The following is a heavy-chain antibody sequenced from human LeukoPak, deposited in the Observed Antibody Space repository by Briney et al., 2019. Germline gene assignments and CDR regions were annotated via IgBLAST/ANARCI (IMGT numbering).Heavy chain of an antibody. CDR1: GYTFTSNY. V-gene: IGHV1-46*01. Sequence: GASVKVSCKASGYTFTSNYMHWVRQAPGQGLEWMGIIHPSGGNTNYAQKFQGRVAMTRDTSTSTVYMELSRLRSEDTAIYYCARDCSSTRCQGPVFDNWGQGTLVTVSS. CDR3: ARDCSSTRCQGPVFDN. CDR2: IHPSGGNT. J-gene: IGHJ4*02. D-gene: IGHD2-2*01.